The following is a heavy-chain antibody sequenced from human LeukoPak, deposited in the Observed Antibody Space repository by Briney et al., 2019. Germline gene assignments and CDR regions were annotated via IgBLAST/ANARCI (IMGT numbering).Heavy chain of an antibody. J-gene: IGHJ4*02. CDR1: GYTFTGYY. D-gene: IGHD1-26*01. Sequence: ASVTVSCKASGYTFTGYYMHWVRQAPGQGLEWMGWINPNSGGTNYAQKFQGRVTMTRDTSISTAYMELSRLRSDDTAVYYCARPPYSGSYYTDYWGQGTLVTVSS. V-gene: IGHV1-2*02. CDR3: ARPPYSGSYYTDY. CDR2: INPNSGGT.